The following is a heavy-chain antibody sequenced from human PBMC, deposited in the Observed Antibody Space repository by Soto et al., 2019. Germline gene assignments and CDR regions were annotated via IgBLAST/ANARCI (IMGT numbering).Heavy chain of an antibody. CDR3: AREFQDIVVVVAAYDAFDI. CDR1: GYTFTSYY. V-gene: IGHV1-46*03. CDR2: INPSGGST. D-gene: IGHD2-15*01. J-gene: IGHJ3*02. Sequence: ASVKVSCKASGYTFTSYYMHWVRQAPGQGLEWMGIINPSGGSTSYAQKFQGRVTMTTDTSTSTVYMELRSLRSDDTAVYYCAREFQDIVVVVAAYDAFDIWGQGTMVTVSS.